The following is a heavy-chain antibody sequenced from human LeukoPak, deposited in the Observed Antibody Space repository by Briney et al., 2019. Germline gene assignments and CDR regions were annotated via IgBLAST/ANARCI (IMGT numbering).Heavy chain of an antibody. CDR2: IKSKTDGGTT. J-gene: IGHJ3*02. Sequence: GGSLRLSCAASGFTFSNAWMSWVRQAPGKGLEWVGRIKSKTDGGTTDYAAPVKGRFTISRDDSKNTLYLQMNSLKNEDTAVYYCTTDLYSSSWYEAGRNHDAFDIWGQGTMVTVSS. V-gene: IGHV3-15*01. D-gene: IGHD6-13*01. CDR3: TTDLYSSSWYEAGRNHDAFDI. CDR1: GFTFSNAW.